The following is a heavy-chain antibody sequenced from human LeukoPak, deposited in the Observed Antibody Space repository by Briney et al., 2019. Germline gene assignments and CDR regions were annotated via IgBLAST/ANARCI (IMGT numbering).Heavy chain of an antibody. D-gene: IGHD3-22*01. V-gene: IGHV1-2*02. Sequence: ASVKVSCKASGYTFTGYYMDWVRQAPEQGLEWMGWINPNSGGTNYAQKFQGRVTMTRDTSISTAYMELSRLRSDDTAVYYCARRGYYDSSGQLDYWGQGTLVTVSS. J-gene: IGHJ4*02. CDR1: GYTFTGYY. CDR3: ARRGYYDSSGQLDY. CDR2: INPNSGGT.